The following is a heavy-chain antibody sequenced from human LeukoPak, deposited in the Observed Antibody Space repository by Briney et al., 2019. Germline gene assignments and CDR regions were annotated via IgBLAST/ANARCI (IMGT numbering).Heavy chain of an antibody. CDR3: ARKPLHTPYYYYYYMDV. J-gene: IGHJ6*03. CDR2: ISAYNGNT. Sequence: AASVKVSCKASGYTFTSYGISWVRQAPGQGLEWMGWISAYNGNTNYAQKLQGRVTMTTDTSTSTAYMELRSLRSDDTAVYYCARKPLHTPYYYYYYMDVWGKGTTVTVSS. CDR1: GYTFTSYG. V-gene: IGHV1-18*01.